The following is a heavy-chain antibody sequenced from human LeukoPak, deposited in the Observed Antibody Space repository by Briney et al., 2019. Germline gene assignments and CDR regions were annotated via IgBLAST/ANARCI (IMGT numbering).Heavy chain of an antibody. CDR3: ARGGIMPIDY. CDR1: GGSISSSSYY. CDR2: IYYSGST. V-gene: IGHV4-39*07. Sequence: SETLSLTCTVSGGSISSSSYYWGWIRQPPGKGLEWIGSIYYSGSTYYNPSLKSRVTISVDTSKNQFSLNLSSVTAADTAVYYCARGGIMPIDYWGQGTLVTVS. J-gene: IGHJ4*02. D-gene: IGHD3-16*01.